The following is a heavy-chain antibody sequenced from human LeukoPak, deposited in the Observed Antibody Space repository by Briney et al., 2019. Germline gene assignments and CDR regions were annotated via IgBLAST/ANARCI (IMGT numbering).Heavy chain of an antibody. CDR2: IYYSGST. Sequence: SETLSLTCTVSGGSISSYYWSWIRQPPGKGLEWIGYIYYSGSTNYNPSLKSRVTISVDTSKNQFSLKLSSVTAADTAVYYCARSSPVNYYGSGSYNSYYYYYYMDVWGKGTTVTISS. D-gene: IGHD3-10*01. V-gene: IGHV4-59*01. CDR1: GGSISSYY. CDR3: ARSSPVNYYGSGSYNSYYYYYYMDV. J-gene: IGHJ6*03.